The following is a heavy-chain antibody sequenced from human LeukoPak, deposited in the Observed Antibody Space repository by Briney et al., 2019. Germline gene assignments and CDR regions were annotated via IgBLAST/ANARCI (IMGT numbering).Heavy chain of an antibody. D-gene: IGHD6-19*01. J-gene: IGHJ4*02. V-gene: IGHV4-39*01. CDR1: GGSTSSSSYY. CDR2: IYYSGST. CDR3: ARHIHRQWPAESDY. Sequence: KPSETLSLTCTVSGGSTSSSSYYWGWIRQPPGKGLEWIATIYYSGSTYYNPSLKSRVTISVDTSKNQFSLKLNSVTAADTAVYYCARHIHRQWPAESDYWGQGILVTVSS.